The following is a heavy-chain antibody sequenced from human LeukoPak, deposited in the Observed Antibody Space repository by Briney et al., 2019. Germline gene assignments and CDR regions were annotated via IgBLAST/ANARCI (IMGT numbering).Heavy chain of an antibody. CDR1: GGSFSGYY. CDR3: AMTLSEYSSSPAI. V-gene: IGHV4-34*01. Sequence: SETLSLTCAVYGGSFSGYYWSWIRQPPGKGLEWIGSIYYSGSTYYNPSLKSRVTISVKTSKNQFSLKLSSVTAADTAMYYCAMTLSEYSSSPAIWGQGTLVTVSS. J-gene: IGHJ4*02. CDR2: IYYSGST. D-gene: IGHD6-13*01.